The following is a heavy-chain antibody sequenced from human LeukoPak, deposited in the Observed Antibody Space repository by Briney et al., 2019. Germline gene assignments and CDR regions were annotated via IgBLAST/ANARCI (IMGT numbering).Heavy chain of an antibody. Sequence: GGSLRLSCAASGFTFSSYGMSWVRQAPGKGLEWVSAISGSGGSTYYADSVEGRFTISRDNSKNTLYLQMNSLRAEDTAVYYCAKGGRMVRGVTYYYYYYMDVWGKGTTVTVSS. CDR3: AKGGRMVRGVTYYYYYYMDV. V-gene: IGHV3-23*01. CDR2: ISGSGGST. D-gene: IGHD3-10*01. J-gene: IGHJ6*03. CDR1: GFTFSSYG.